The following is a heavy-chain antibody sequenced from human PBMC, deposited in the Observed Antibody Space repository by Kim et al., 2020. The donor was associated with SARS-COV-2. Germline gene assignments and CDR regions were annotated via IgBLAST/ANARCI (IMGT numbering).Heavy chain of an antibody. J-gene: IGHJ3*02. CDR2: ISGSGGST. D-gene: IGHD3-22*01. CDR3: AKVGTMIVVVITVGHAFDI. V-gene: IGHV3-23*01. Sequence: GGSLRLSCAASGFTFSSYAMSWVRQAPGKGLEWVSAISGSGGSTYYADSVKGRFTISRDNSKNTLYLQMNRLRAGDTAVYYCAKVGTMIVVVITVGHAFDIWGQGTMVTVSS. CDR1: GFTFSSYA.